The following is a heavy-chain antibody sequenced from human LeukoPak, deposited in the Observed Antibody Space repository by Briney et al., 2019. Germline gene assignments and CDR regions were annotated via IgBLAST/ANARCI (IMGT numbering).Heavy chain of an antibody. V-gene: IGHV3-30*18. J-gene: IGHJ4*02. Sequence: PGGSLRLSCAASGFTFSSYGMHWVRQAPGKGLEWVAVISYDGSNKYYADSVKGRSTISRDNSKNTLYLQMSTLRAEDTAVYYCAKSGGQFSSSWDYYFDYWGQGTLVTVSS. CDR2: ISYDGSNK. CDR1: GFTFSSYG. D-gene: IGHD6-13*01. CDR3: AKSGGQFSSSWDYYFDY.